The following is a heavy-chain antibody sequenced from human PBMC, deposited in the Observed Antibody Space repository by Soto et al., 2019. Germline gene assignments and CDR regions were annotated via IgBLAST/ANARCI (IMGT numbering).Heavy chain of an antibody. Sequence: EVQLVESGGGSVQPGESLRLSCAASVFSFRDYDMHWVRQRKGKGLEWVSALGAARDPYYVGSVKGRFSVSRDNAQNSLFLQMNNLRVDDTAVYFCARAYLGRLPRRADYYYAMDVWGRGTTVTVSS. J-gene: IGHJ6*02. V-gene: IGHV3-13*05. CDR1: VFSFRDYD. CDR2: LGAARDP. D-gene: IGHD1-26*01. CDR3: ARAYLGRLPRRADYYYAMDV.